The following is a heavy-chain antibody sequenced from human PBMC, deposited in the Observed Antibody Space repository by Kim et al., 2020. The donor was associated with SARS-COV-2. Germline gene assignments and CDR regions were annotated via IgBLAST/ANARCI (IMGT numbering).Heavy chain of an antibody. J-gene: IGHJ6*04. CDR3: ARVLDYGPPVDV. D-gene: IGHD3-10*01. Sequence: SVKVSCKASGGTFSSYAISWVRQAPGQGLEWMGRIIPILGIANYAQKFQGRVTITADKSTSTAYMELSSLRSEDTAVYYCARVLDYGPPVDVWGKGTTVTVSS. CDR1: GGTFSSYA. V-gene: IGHV1-69*04. CDR2: IIPILGIA.